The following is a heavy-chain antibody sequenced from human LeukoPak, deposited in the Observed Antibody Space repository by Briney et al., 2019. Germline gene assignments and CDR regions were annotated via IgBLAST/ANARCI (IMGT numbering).Heavy chain of an antibody. D-gene: IGHD5-18*01. CDR1: GGTFSSYA. CDR3: ATDPAGGYSYGSNNDY. J-gene: IGHJ4*02. V-gene: IGHV1-24*01. CDR2: FDPEDGET. Sequence: GASVKVSCKASGGTFSSYAISWVRQAPGQGLEWMGGFDPEDGETIYAQKFQGRVTMTEDTSTDTAYMELSSLRSEDTAVYYCATDPAGGYSYGSNNDYWGQGTLVTVSS.